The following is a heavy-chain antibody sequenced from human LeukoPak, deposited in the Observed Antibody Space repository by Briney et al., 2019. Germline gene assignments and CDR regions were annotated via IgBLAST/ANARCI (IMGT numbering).Heavy chain of an antibody. V-gene: IGHV3-30-3*01. CDR2: ISSDGTSK. CDR3: ARDVILPGNYFFDY. CDR1: GFNLNNYA. Sequence: GKSLRLSCEGSGFNLNNYAVHWVRQAPGRGLEWVAVISSDGTSKYYADSVKGRFTISRDNSKDMLYLHMNNLRPEDTALYYCARDVILPGNYFFDYWGQGTLVTVSS. J-gene: IGHJ4*02. D-gene: IGHD3-9*01.